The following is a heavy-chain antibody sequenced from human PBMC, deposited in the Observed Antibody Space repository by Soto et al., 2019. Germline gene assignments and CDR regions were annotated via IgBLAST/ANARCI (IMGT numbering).Heavy chain of an antibody. V-gene: IGHV4-4*02. CDR3: AGGGENSVYGDY. CDR1: GGSISSSNW. D-gene: IGHD3-22*01. CDR2: IYHSGST. Sequence: PSETLSLTCAVSGGSISSSNWWSWVRQPLGKGLEWIGEIYHSGSTNYNPSLKSRVTISVDKSKNQFSLKLSSVTAADTAVYYCAGGGENSVYGDYWGQGTLVTVSS. J-gene: IGHJ4*02.